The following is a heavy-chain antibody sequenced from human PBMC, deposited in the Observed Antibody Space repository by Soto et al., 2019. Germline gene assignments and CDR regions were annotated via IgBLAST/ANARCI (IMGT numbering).Heavy chain of an antibody. CDR3: GRDRGNSYGSDFDY. D-gene: IGHD5-18*01. V-gene: IGHV4-34*01. CDR2: INHSGST. CDR1: GGSFSGYY. J-gene: IGHJ4*02. Sequence: PSETLSLTCAVYGGSFSGYYWSWIRQPPGKGLEWIGEINHSGSTNYNPSLKSRVTISVDTSKNQFSLKLSSVTAADTAVYYCGRDRGNSYGSDFDYWGQGTLVTVS.